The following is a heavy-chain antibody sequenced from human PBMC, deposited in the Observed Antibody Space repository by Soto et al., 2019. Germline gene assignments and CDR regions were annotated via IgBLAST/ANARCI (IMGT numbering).Heavy chain of an antibody. CDR3: ARDPSGEGATTPGFDY. CDR1: GDSASSNSAA. J-gene: IGHJ4*02. D-gene: IGHD1-26*01. V-gene: IGHV6-1*01. CDR2: PYYRSKWYN. Sequence: PSQTLSLTCAISGDSASSNSAAGNWIRQYPSRGLEWLGRPYYRSKWYNDYAVSVKSRITINPDTSKNQFSLQLNSVAPEDTAVYYCARDPSGEGATTPGFDYWGQGTLVTVSS.